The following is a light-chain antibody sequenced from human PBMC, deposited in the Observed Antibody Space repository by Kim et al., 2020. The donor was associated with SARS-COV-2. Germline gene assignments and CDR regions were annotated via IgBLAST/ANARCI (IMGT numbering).Light chain of an antibody. CDR1: ILISYY. CDR2: GYN. Sequence: ALGRTGKTPCQGDILISYYASWYQQKPRQAPLLVFYGYNNRPSGIPDRFSGSSAGNTASLTIAEAQAEDEADYYCHSSVSSGNLVLFGGGTKLTVL. J-gene: IGLJ3*02. V-gene: IGLV3-19*01. CDR3: HSSVSSGNLVL.